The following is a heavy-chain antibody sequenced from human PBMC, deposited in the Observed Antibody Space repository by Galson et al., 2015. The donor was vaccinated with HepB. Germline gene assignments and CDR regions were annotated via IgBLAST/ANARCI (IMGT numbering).Heavy chain of an antibody. Sequence: ETLSLTCAVSGGSISSSSYYWGWIRQPPGKGLEWIGSIYYSGSTYYNPSLKSRVTISVDTSKNQFSLKLSSVTAADTAVYYCATLAVSRGCSSTSCYGVDPWGQGTLVTVSS. J-gene: IGHJ5*02. CDR2: IYYSGST. D-gene: IGHD2-2*01. CDR3: ATLAVSRGCSSTSCYGVDP. CDR1: GGSISSSSYY. V-gene: IGHV4-39*01.